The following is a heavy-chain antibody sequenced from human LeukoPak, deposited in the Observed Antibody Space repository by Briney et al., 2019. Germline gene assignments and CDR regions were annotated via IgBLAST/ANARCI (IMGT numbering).Heavy chain of an antibody. J-gene: IGHJ3*02. Sequence: GGSLRLSCTASGFTLSSYEMSWIRQAPGKGLEWVSSIDYSGGDTHYADSVKGRFTISRDNSKNTLYLQMNSLRAEDTALYYCAKDLHEQWLVSADAFDIWGLGTMVTVSS. V-gene: IGHV3-23*01. CDR1: GFTLSSYE. CDR3: AKDLHEQWLVSADAFDI. CDR2: IDYSGGDT. D-gene: IGHD6-19*01.